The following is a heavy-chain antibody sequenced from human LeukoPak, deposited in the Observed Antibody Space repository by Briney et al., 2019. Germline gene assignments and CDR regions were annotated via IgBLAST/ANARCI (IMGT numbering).Heavy chain of an antibody. Sequence: ASVKASCKASGGTFSSYTISWVRQAPGQGLEWMGRIIPILGIANYAQKFQGRVTITADKSTSTAYMELSSLRSEDTAVYYCARSFGIAYTGVWGQGTLVTVSS. CDR1: GGTFSSYT. CDR3: ARSFGIAYTGV. CDR2: IIPILGIA. J-gene: IGHJ4*02. D-gene: IGHD2-2*02. V-gene: IGHV1-69*02.